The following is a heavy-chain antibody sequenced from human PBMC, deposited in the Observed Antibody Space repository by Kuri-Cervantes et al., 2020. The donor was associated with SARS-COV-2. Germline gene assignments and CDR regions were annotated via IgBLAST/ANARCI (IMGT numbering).Heavy chain of an antibody. V-gene: IGHV4-38-2*02. CDR1: GYSISIGYY. Sequence: ETLSLTCTVSGYSISIGYYWGWIRQPPGKGLEWIGSIYHSGSTYYNPSLKSRVTISVDTSKNQFSLKLSSVTAADTAVYYCARGPAHDFWSGYRFDYWGQGTLVTVSS. CDR2: IYHSGST. CDR3: ARGPAHDFWSGYRFDY. J-gene: IGHJ4*02. D-gene: IGHD3-3*01.